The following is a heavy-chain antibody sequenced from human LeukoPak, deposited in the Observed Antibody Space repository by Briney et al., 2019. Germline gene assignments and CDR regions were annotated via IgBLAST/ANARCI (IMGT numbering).Heavy chain of an antibody. CDR3: AKNPLVSGTIYCDS. D-gene: IGHD6-19*01. Sequence: LPGGSLRLSCAASGFTFSSHAMSLVRQAPGKGLEWVSSISGSGDSRNYADSVKGRFTISRDNSKSTLYLEMNSLRAEDTAIYYCAKNPLVSGTIYCDSWGEGTLLTVSS. V-gene: IGHV3-23*01. CDR2: ISGSGDSR. J-gene: IGHJ4*02. CDR1: GFTFSSHA.